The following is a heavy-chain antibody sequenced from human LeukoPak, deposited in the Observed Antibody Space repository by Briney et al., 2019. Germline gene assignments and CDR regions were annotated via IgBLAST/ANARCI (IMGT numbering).Heavy chain of an antibody. CDR3: ARDGYGSGKLAFDI. CDR2: ISSSSSYI. J-gene: IGHJ3*02. CDR1: GFTFSSYS. V-gene: IGHV3-21*01. D-gene: IGHD3-10*01. Sequence: GGSLRLSCAASGFTFSSYSMNWVRQAPGKGLEWVSSISSSSSYIYYADSVKGRFTISRDNAKNSLYLQMNSRRAEDTAVYYCARDGYGSGKLAFDIWGQGTMVTVSS.